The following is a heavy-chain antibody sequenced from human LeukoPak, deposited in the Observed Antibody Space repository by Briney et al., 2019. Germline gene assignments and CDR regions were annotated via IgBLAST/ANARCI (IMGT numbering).Heavy chain of an antibody. J-gene: IGHJ3*02. V-gene: IGHV3-23*01. Sequence: GGSLRLSCAASRFTFSDYAMSWVRQAPGKRLEWVSSIEGAGDGTYYADAVKGRFTTSRDNSKDTLYLQINSLKVEDTAVYYCAKAAFSYHGVFDAFDIWGQGTMVTVSS. D-gene: IGHD3-3*01. CDR3: AKAAFSYHGVFDAFDI. CDR2: IEGAGDGT. CDR1: RFTFSDYA.